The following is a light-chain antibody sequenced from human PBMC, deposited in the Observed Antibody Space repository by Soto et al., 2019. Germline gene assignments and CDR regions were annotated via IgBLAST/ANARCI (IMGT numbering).Light chain of an antibody. J-gene: IGLJ1*01. V-gene: IGLV1-40*01. CDR3: QSYDSSLSGSEV. CDR2: GNG. Sequence: QSVLTQPASVSGAPGQRVTISCTGSSSNIGAGHDVHWYQHLPGTAPKLLIYGNGNRPSGVPDRFSGSKSGTSASLAITGLQAEDEADYYCQSYDSSLSGSEVFGTGTKLTVL. CDR1: SSNIGAGHD.